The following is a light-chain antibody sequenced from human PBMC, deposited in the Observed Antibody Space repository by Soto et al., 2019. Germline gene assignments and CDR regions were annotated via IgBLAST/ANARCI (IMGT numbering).Light chain of an antibody. V-gene: IGKV3D-15*01. J-gene: IGKJ5*01. CDR3: QQHFNGPIT. CDR2: AAS. Sequence: MTQSPSSVSASVGDRLTITCRASRDIISYLAWYQQKSGQAPRLLIYAASSRATGIPDRFSGSGSGPEFILTISSLEPEDFAVYYCQQHFNGPITFGQGTRLEI. CDR1: RDIISY.